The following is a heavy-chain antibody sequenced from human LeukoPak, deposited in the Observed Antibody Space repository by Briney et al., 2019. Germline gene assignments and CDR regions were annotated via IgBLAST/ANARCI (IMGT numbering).Heavy chain of an antibody. Sequence: GGSLRLSCAASGFTFSSYAMGWVRQAPGKGLGWVSHISATGCTTYYADSVKGRFTISRDNSKNTLYLQMNSLRAEDTDLYYCARQIGGNYYYYGMDVWGQGTTVTVSS. CDR3: ARQIGGNYYYYGMDV. J-gene: IGHJ6*02. CDR2: ISATGCTT. CDR1: GFTFSSYA. D-gene: IGHD2-15*01. V-gene: IGHV3-23*01.